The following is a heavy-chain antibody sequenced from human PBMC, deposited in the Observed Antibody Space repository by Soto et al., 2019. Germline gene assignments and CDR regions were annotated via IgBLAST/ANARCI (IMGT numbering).Heavy chain of an antibody. CDR1: GGSISSYY. D-gene: IGHD5-12*01. Sequence: ASETLSLTCTVSGGSISSYYWSWIRQPPGKGLEWIGYIYYSGSTNYNPSLKSRVTISVDTSKNQFSLKLSSVTAADTAVYYCARHEYSGYDYYYYYGMDVWGQGTTVTVSS. CDR3: ARHEYSGYDYYYYYGMDV. CDR2: IYYSGST. J-gene: IGHJ6*02. V-gene: IGHV4-59*08.